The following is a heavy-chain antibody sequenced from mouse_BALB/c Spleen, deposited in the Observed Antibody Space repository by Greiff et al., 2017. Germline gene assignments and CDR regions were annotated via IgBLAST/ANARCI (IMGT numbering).Heavy chain of an antibody. V-gene: IGHV2-9-2*01. CDR1: GFSLTSYD. D-gene: IGHD1-1*01. CDR2: IWTGGGT. J-gene: IGHJ3*01. Sequence: QVQLKESGPGLVAPSQSLSITCTVSGFSLTSYDISWIRQPPGKGLEWLGVIWTGGGTNYNSAFMSRLSISKDNSKSQVFLKMNSLQTDDTAIYYCVREGPYYGSSYLAYWGQGTLVTVSA. CDR3: VREGPYYGSSYLAY.